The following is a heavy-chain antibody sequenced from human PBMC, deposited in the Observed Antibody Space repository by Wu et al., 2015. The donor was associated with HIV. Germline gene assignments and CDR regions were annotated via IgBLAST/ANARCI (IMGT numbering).Heavy chain of an antibody. Sequence: QVQLLQSGAEVKKPGASVMVSCKASGYTFTDYYIYWVRQAPGQGLEWMGWINPNRGGTKYAQKFQGRVTMTRDTAVSTAYMDLNSLTSDDTAVFFCARDYYDVLTTYSHYFFDLWGQGTLVTVSS. J-gene: IGHJ4*02. D-gene: IGHD3-9*01. CDR2: INPNRGGT. CDR1: GYTFTDYY. CDR3: ARDYYDVLTTYSHYFFDL. V-gene: IGHV1-2*02.